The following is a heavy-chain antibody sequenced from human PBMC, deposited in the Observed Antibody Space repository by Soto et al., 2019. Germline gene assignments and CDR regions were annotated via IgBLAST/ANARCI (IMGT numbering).Heavy chain of an antibody. CDR1: GFTVSSNY. CDR2: IHSDGST. J-gene: IGHJ6*04. Sequence: PGGSLRLSCAASGFTVSSNYMSWVRQAPGKGLEWVSVIHSDGSTYYADSVKGRFTISRDNSKNTLYLQMNSLRAEDTAVYYCASDDVCCGCGSGYCVGMDVWGKGTTVTVSS. V-gene: IGHV3-66*01. CDR3: ASDDVCCGCGSGYCVGMDV. D-gene: IGHD2-15*01.